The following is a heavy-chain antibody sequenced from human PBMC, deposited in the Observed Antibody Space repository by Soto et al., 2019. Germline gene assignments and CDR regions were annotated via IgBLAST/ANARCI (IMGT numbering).Heavy chain of an antibody. V-gene: IGHV4-39*01. CDR2: IYYSGST. CDR1: GGSISSSSYY. CDR3: ARRPGLRSWFDP. J-gene: IGHJ5*02. D-gene: IGHD4-17*01. Sequence: SETLSLTCTVSGGSISSSSYYWGWIRQPPGKGLEWIGSIYYSGSTYYNPSLKSRVTISVDTSKNQFSLKLSSVTAADTAVYYCARRPGLRSWFDPWGQGTLVTV.